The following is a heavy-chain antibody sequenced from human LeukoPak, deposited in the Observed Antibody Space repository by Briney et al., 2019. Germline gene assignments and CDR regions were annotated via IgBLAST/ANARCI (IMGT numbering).Heavy chain of an antibody. Sequence: GRSLRLSCAASGFTFSSYAMHWVRQAPGKGLEWVAVISYDGSNKYYAGSVKGRFTISRDNSKNTLYLQMNSLRAEDTAVYYCARSLRGRGYYFDYWGQGILVTVSS. CDR3: ARSLRGRGYYFDY. CDR2: ISYDGSNK. V-gene: IGHV3-30-3*01. D-gene: IGHD3-10*01. J-gene: IGHJ4*02. CDR1: GFTFSSYA.